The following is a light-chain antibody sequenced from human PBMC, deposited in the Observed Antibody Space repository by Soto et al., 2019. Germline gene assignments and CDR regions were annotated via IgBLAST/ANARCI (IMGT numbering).Light chain of an antibody. Sequence: VLTQPPSVSGAPGQRVTISCTGSRSNIEAGYDVHWYQHLPGTAPKLLIHDNSNRPSGVPDRFSGSKSGTSASLAITGLQAEDEADYYCQSYDSTLSVYVFGTGTKVTVL. CDR2: DNS. CDR3: QSYDSTLSVYV. J-gene: IGLJ1*01. V-gene: IGLV1-40*01. CDR1: RSNIEAGYD.